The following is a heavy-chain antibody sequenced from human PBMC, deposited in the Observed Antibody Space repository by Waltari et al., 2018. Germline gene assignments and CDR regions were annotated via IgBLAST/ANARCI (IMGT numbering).Heavy chain of an antibody. V-gene: IGHV2-5*01. CDR2: LYWNGDK. J-gene: IGHJ4*02. CDR3: AYRLSSSNSFEY. Sequence: QITLKESGPTLVKPTETLTLTCTFSGFSPSSYVVGVGWIRQPPGKALEWLALLYWNGDKRYSPFLKTGFTITKDTSKNQVVLTMTNMDPVDTATYYCAYRLSSSNSFEYWGQGILVTVSS. D-gene: IGHD3-10*01. CDR1: GFSPSSYVVG.